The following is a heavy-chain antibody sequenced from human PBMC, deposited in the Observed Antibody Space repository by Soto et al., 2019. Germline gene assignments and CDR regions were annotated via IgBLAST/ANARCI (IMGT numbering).Heavy chain of an antibody. CDR3: AREDQSRVATIPAGLDY. V-gene: IGHV4-31*03. CDR1: GASISRDGHY. D-gene: IGHD5-12*01. CDR2: IYYSGST. Sequence: SETLSLTCTVSGASISRDGHYWTWIRQHPGKGLEWIGRIYYSGSTYYNPSLKSRVTISVDTSENQFSLKLSSVTAADTAVYYCAREDQSRVATIPAGLDYWGQGTLVTVSS. J-gene: IGHJ4*02.